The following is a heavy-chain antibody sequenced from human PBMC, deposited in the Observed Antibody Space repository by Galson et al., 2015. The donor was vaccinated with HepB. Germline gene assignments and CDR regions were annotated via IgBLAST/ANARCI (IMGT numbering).Heavy chain of an antibody. CDR2: IFGGDST. D-gene: IGHD3-3*01. J-gene: IGHJ4*02. V-gene: IGHV3-66*01. Sequence: SLRLSCAASGFIVSSHYMTWVRQTPGRGLEWVSVIFGGDSTYYADSVKGRFTISRDNSKNTVYLQMNSLGAEDTAMYYCVRADFGVAIPYTTFDFWGQGALVTVSS. CDR3: VRADFGVAIPYTTFDF. CDR1: GFIVSSHY.